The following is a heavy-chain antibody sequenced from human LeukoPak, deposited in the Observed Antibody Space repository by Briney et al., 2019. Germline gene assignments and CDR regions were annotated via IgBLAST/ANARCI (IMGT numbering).Heavy chain of an antibody. J-gene: IGHJ4*02. D-gene: IGHD3-9*01. CDR1: GYTFTSYG. CDR2: ISAYNGNT. Sequence: GASVKVSCKASGYTFTSYGISWVRQAPGQGLEWMGWISAYNGNTNYAQKLQGRVTMTTDTSTSTAYMELRSLRSDDTAVYYCARAKTRGSYYDILTGLGYYFDYWGQGTLVTVSS. CDR3: ARAKTRGSYYDILTGLGYYFDY. V-gene: IGHV1-18*01.